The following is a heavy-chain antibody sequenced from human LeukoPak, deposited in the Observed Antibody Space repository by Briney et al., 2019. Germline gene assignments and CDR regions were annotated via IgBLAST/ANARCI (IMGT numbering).Heavy chain of an antibody. D-gene: IGHD6-6*01. Sequence: SETLSLTCAVYGGSFSGYYWRWIRQPPRKGLEWIGEINHSGSTNYNPSLKSRVTISVDTSKNQFSLKLSSVTAADTAVYYCAREPLASSAEDYWGQGTLVTVSS. V-gene: IGHV4-34*01. CDR2: INHSGST. CDR3: AREPLASSAEDY. CDR1: GGSFSGYY. J-gene: IGHJ4*02.